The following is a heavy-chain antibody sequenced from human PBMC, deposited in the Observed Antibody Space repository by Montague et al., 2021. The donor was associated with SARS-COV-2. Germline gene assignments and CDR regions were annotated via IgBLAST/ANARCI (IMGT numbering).Heavy chain of an antibody. CDR2: VYYRGNT. CDR3: ARHYDHSSRVDS. V-gene: IGHV4-59*08. Sequence: SETLSLTCTVSGGSISSDYWTWIRQPPGKGLEWIGFVYYRGNTYXNPSPRGRVTISVDTSSNHFSLTLSSMTAADTAIYYCARHYDHSSRVDSWGQGTLVTVSS. D-gene: IGHD3-16*01. CDR1: GGSISSDY. J-gene: IGHJ4*02.